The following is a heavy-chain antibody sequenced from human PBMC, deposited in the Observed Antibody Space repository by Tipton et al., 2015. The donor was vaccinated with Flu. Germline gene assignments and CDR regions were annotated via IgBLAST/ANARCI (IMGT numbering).Heavy chain of an antibody. CDR1: GGSISSGGYY. V-gene: IGHV4-31*03. Sequence: TLSLTCTVSGGSISSGGYYWSWIRQHPGKGLEWIGYIYYSGSTYYNPSLKSRVTISVDTSKNQFSLKLSSVTAADTAVYYCARGGSCYPPGGMDVWGQGTTVTVSS. J-gene: IGHJ6*02. CDR3: ARGGSCYPPGGMDV. D-gene: IGHD3-22*01. CDR2: IYYSGST.